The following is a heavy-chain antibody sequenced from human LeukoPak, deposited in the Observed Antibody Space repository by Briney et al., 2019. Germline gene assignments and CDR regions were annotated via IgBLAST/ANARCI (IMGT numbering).Heavy chain of an antibody. D-gene: IGHD1-1*01. CDR1: GGSISSYY. J-gene: IGHJ6*03. CDR2: IYYSGST. V-gene: IGHV4-59*01. Sequence: SETLSLTCTVSGGSISSYYWSWIRQPPGKGLEWIGYIYYSGSTNYNPSLKSRVTISVDTSKNQFSLKLSSVTPADTAVYYCARAAWNLYYYYYYMDVWGKGTTVTVSS. CDR3: ARAAWNLYYYYYYMDV.